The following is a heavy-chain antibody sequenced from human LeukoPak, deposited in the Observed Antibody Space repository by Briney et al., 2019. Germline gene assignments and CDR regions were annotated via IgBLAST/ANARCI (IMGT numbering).Heavy chain of an antibody. D-gene: IGHD5-18*01. CDR1: GGSISSGGYY. CDR3: ARVGYSYGSYYFDY. Sequence: PSETLSLTCTVSGGSISSGGYYWSWIRQHPGKGLEWIGYIYYSGSTYYNPSLKSRVTISVDTSKNQFSLKLSSVTAADTAVYYCARVGYSYGSYYFDYWGQGTLVTVSS. J-gene: IGHJ4*02. CDR2: IYYSGST. V-gene: IGHV4-30-4*08.